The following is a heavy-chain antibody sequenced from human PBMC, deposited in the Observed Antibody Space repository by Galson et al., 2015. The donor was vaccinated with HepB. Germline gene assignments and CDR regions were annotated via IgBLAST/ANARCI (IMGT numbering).Heavy chain of an antibody. CDR1: GGSISNYY. CDR3: ATDKGGNSPIDY. CDR2: MHTSGST. D-gene: IGHD1-1*01. V-gene: IGHV4-4*07. J-gene: IGHJ4*02. Sequence: LTCTVSGGSISNYYWSWIRQPAGKGLEWIGRMHTSGSTSYNSSLQSRLTLSVDTSKNLFSLNLTSVTAADTAVYYCATDKGGNSPIDYWGQGTLVTVSS.